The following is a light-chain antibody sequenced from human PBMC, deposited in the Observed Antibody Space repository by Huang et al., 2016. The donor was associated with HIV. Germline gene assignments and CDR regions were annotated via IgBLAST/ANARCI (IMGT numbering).Light chain of an antibody. J-gene: IGKJ1*01. Sequence: IVMTQSPATLSVSPGGRATLSCRASQSFTSNLAWYQQKVGQAPRLLIYGASTRATGIPARFSGSGSGTDFTLTISSLQSEDFAVYYCQQYNNWPQTFGQGTKVEIK. V-gene: IGKV3-15*01. CDR3: QQYNNWPQT. CDR2: GAS. CDR1: QSFTSN.